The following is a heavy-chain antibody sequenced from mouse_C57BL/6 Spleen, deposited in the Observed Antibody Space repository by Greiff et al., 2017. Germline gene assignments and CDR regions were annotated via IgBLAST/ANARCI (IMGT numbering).Heavy chain of an antibody. Sequence: QVQLQQPGAELVKPGASVKLSCKASGYTFTSYWMQWVQQRPGQGLEWIGEIDPSESYTNYNQKFKGKATLTVDTSSSTDYMQLSSLTSEEAAVYYCARHSYSNYERGGCACWGQGTLVTVSA. D-gene: IGHD2-5*01. J-gene: IGHJ3*01. CDR3: ARHSYSNYERGGCAC. CDR2: IDPSESYT. V-gene: IGHV1-50*01. CDR1: GYTFTSYW.